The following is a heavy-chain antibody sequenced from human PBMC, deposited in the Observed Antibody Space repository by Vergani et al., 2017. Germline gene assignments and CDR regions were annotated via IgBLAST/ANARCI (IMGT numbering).Heavy chain of an antibody. V-gene: IGHV1-69*01. Sequence: QVQLVQSGAEVKKPGSSVKVSCKASGGTFSSYAISWVRQAPGQGLEWMGGIIPIFGTANDAQKFQGRVTITADESTSTAYMELSSLRSEDTAVYYCARARTMVRGVSFDYGMDVWGQGTTVTVSS. D-gene: IGHD3-10*01. CDR3: ARARTMVRGVSFDYGMDV. J-gene: IGHJ6*02. CDR1: GGTFSSYA. CDR2: IIPIFGTA.